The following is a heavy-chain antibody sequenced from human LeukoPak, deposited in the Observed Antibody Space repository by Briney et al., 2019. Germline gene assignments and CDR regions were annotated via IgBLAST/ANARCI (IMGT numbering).Heavy chain of an antibody. CDR3: ARDNAGLVKHLDAFDL. Sequence: GGSLRLSCAASGFIFSNYGMHWVRQAPGKGLEWVAVIWNDGSNTYYGDSVKGLFTISRDNSKNTLYLQMNSLRAEDTAVYYCARDNAGLVKHLDAFDLWGQGTMVTVAS. CDR1: GFIFSNYG. J-gene: IGHJ3*01. CDR2: IWNDGSNT. V-gene: IGHV3-33*01. D-gene: IGHD1-26*01.